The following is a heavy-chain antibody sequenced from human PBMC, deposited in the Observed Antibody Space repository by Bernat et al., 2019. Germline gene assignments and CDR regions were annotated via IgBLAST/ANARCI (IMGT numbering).Heavy chain of an antibody. Sequence: EVQLVESGGGLVQPGGSLRLSCAASGFTFSSYWMYWVRQAPGKGLVWVSRINSDGSSTSYADSGKGRFTISRDNDKNTLYLEMNSLRAEDTAVYYCARALVLGMDVWGQGTTVTVSS. D-gene: IGHD6-13*01. J-gene: IGHJ6*02. V-gene: IGHV3-74*01. CDR2: INSDGSST. CDR3: ARALVLGMDV. CDR1: GFTFSSYW.